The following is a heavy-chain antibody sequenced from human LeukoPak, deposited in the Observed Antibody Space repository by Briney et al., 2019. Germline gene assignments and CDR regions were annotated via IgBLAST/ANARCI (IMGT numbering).Heavy chain of an antibody. Sequence: SETLSLTCTVSGGSISSYYWSWIRQPPGKGLEWIGYIYYSGSTNYNPSLKSRVTISVDTSKNQFSLRLSSVTTADTAVYYCARGVLVDTAMVMYWYFDLWGRGTLVTVSS. D-gene: IGHD5-18*01. CDR2: IYYSGST. J-gene: IGHJ2*01. V-gene: IGHV4-59*01. CDR3: ARGVLVDTAMVMYWYFDL. CDR1: GGSISSYY.